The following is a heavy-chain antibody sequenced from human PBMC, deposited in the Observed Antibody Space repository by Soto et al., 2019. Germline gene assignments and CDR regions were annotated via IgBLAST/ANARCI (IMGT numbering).Heavy chain of an antibody. CDR3: AKGGPFSIAAAGTQ. CDR2: ISYDGSKK. Sequence: GGSLRLSCAASGFTFSSYGMHWVRQAPGKGLEWVAVISYDGSKKYYADSVKGRFTISRDNSKNTLYLQMNSLRVEDTAVYYCAKGGPFSIAAAGTQWGQGTLVTVSS. J-gene: IGHJ4*02. D-gene: IGHD6-13*01. CDR1: GFTFSSYG. V-gene: IGHV3-30*18.